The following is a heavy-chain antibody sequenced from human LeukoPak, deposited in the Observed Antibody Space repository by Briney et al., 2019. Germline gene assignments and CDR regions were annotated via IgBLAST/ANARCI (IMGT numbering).Heavy chain of an antibody. CDR3: AKERIRPTVTTSGDY. J-gene: IGHJ4*02. D-gene: IGHD4-17*01. CDR1: GFTFDDYA. Sequence: GGSLRLSCAASGFTFDDYAMHWVSQAPGKGLEWVSLISGDGGSTYYADSVKGRFTISRDNSKNSLYLQMNSLRTEDTALYYCAKERIRPTVTTSGDYWGQGTLVTVSS. V-gene: IGHV3-43*02. CDR2: ISGDGGST.